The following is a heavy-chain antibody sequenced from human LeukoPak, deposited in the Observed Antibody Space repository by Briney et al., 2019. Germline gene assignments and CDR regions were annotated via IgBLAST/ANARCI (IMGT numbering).Heavy chain of an antibody. CDR3: ARLDYYDSSGYQNYFDY. CDR1: GYSFTSYW. J-gene: IGHJ4*02. CDR2: IYPGDSDT. Sequence: GESLKISCKGSGYSFTSYWIGWVRQMPGKGLEWMGIIYPGDSDTGYSPSFQGQVTISADKSISTAYLQWSSLKASDTAMYYCARLDYYDSSGYQNYFDYWGQGTLVTVSS. D-gene: IGHD3-22*01. V-gene: IGHV5-51*01.